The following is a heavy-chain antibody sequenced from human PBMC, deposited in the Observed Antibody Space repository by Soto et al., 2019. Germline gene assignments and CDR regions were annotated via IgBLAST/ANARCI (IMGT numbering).Heavy chain of an antibody. CDR3: AKDKVPVMVTSSFDY. Sequence: QVQLVESGGGVVQPGRSLRLSCAASGFTFSSYGMHWVRQAPGKGLEWVAVISYDGSNKYYADSVKGRFTISRDNSKNTLYLQMNSLRAEDTAVYYCAKDKVPVMVTSSFDYWGQGTLVTVSS. J-gene: IGHJ4*02. D-gene: IGHD2-21*02. CDR1: GFTFSSYG. CDR2: ISYDGSNK. V-gene: IGHV3-30*18.